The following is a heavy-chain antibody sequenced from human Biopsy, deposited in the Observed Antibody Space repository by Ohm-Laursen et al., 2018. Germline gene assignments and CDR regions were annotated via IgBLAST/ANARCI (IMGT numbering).Heavy chain of an antibody. D-gene: IGHD1-14*01. J-gene: IGHJ6*02. Sequence: SLRLSCAASGFTFSSYAVSWVRQAPGKGLEWVSVISGSGASTDSADSVKGRFTISRDNSKNTLYLQMNSLRAEDTAVYYCARDNPGTDYYYGMDAWGQGITVTVSS. V-gene: IGHV3-23*01. CDR2: ISGSGAST. CDR3: ARDNPGTDYYYGMDA. CDR1: GFTFSSYA.